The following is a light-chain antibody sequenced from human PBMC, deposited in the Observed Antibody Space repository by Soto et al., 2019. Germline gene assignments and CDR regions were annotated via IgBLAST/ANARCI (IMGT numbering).Light chain of an antibody. CDR2: DAS. Sequence: EIVLTQSPATLSLSPGERATLSCRASQSVSSYLAWYQQKPGQAPRLLIYDASNRATGIPARFSGSGSGTDFPITISSLEPEDFAVYYCQERSNWYTVGQGTKLEIK. CDR1: QSVSSY. CDR3: QERSNWYT. J-gene: IGKJ2*01. V-gene: IGKV3-11*01.